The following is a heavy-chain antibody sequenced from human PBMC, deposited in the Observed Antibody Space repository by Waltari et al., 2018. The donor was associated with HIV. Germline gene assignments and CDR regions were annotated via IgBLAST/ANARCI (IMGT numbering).Heavy chain of an antibody. CDR3: ARDYCSDTNCFDSFDY. J-gene: IGHJ4*02. V-gene: IGHV1-3*01. CDR1: GYTFTGYA. D-gene: IGHD2-2*01. Sequence: QVQLVQSGAEVKRPGASVKVSCKTSGYTFTGYAMHWVRQAPGQSLEWMGCINGGHGGTRYSQRFQGRLSITRDTAANTAYMDLSSLRSEDTAVYYCARDYCSDTNCFDSFDYWGQGTLVTVSS. CDR2: INGGHGGT.